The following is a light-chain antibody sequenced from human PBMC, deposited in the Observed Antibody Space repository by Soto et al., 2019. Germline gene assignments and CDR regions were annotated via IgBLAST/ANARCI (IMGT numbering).Light chain of an antibody. Sequence: DIQMTQSPSTPSASVGDRVTIACRASQSISNFLAWYQQKPGKAPDLLIFKASSLESGVPSRFSGSGSGTEFTLTISSLQPDDFATYYCQQYHSYPHTFGQGTKLEIK. CDR1: QSISNF. J-gene: IGKJ2*01. CDR3: QQYHSYPHT. V-gene: IGKV1-5*03. CDR2: KAS.